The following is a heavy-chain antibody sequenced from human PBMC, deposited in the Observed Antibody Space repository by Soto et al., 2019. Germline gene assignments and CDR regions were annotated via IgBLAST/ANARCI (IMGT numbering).Heavy chain of an antibody. D-gene: IGHD3-9*01. V-gene: IGHV4-31*03. CDR1: DVTIISGGYY. Sequence: TLSLTCTVSDVTIISGGYYWSWIRQHPGKGLEWIGYIYYSGSTYYNPSLKSRVTISVDTSKNQFSLKLSSVTAADTAVYYCARLTLTVDFDYWGQGTLVTVSS. CDR2: IYYSGST. CDR3: ARLTLTVDFDY. J-gene: IGHJ4*02.